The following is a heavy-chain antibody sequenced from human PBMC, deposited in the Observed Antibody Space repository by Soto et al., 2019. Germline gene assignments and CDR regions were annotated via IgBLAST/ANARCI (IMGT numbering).Heavy chain of an antibody. CDR3: ARHGIGGSGSYYPLFY. Sequence: LGESLKISGKGSGYSFTSYWMGGVRQMPGKGLEWMGIIYPGDSDTRYSPSFQGQVTISADKSISTTYLQWSSLKASDTAMYYCARHGIGGSGSYYPLFYWGQGTLVTVSS. CDR1: GYSFTSYW. J-gene: IGHJ4*02. D-gene: IGHD3-10*01. V-gene: IGHV5-51*01. CDR2: IYPGDSDT.